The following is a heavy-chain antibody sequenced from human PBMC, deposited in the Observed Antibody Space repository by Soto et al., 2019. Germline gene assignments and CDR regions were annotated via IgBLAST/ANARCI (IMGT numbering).Heavy chain of an antibody. J-gene: IGHJ4*02. Sequence: ASVKVSCKASGYTFTSYAMHWVRQAPGQRLEWMGWINAGNGNTKYSQKFQGRVTITRDTSASTAYMELSSLRSEDTAVYYCARSGYYYDSSGYYYFDYWGQGTLVTVSS. CDR1: GYTFTSYA. CDR3: ARSGYYYDSSGYYYFDY. D-gene: IGHD3-22*01. CDR2: INAGNGNT. V-gene: IGHV1-3*01.